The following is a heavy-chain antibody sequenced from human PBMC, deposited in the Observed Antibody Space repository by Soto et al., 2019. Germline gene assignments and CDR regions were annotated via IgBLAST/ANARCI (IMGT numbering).Heavy chain of an antibody. CDR1: GFTFSSYS. CDR2: ISSSSSYI. J-gene: IGHJ4*02. CDR3: ASYDFWSGYYFDY. D-gene: IGHD3-3*01. V-gene: IGHV3-21*01. Sequence: GGSLRLSCAASGFTFSSYSMNWVRQAPGKGLEWVSSISSSSSYIYYADSVKGRFTISRDNAKNSLYLQMNSLRAEDTAVYYCASYDFWSGYYFDYWGQGTLVTVSS.